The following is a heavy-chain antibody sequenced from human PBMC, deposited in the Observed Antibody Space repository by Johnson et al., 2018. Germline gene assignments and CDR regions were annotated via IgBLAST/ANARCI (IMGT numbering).Heavy chain of an antibody. CDR2: IYRGGST. Sequence: VQLVESGGGLVQXGGSXRLXCAASGFTVSSNYMSWVRQAPGKGLEWVSVIYRGGSTYYAYSVKGRLTISRDNSKNTLYLKLNSLRAEDTAVYYCARVYGYFDSGDMDGWGKGTTVTVSS. D-gene: IGHD3-9*01. V-gene: IGHV3-66*02. J-gene: IGHJ6*03. CDR3: ARVYGYFDSGDMDG. CDR1: GFTVSSNY.